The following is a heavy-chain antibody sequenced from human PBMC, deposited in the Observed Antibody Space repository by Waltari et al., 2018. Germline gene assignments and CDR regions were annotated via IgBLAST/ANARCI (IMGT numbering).Heavy chain of an antibody. D-gene: IGHD2-15*01. V-gene: IGHV4-4*02. J-gene: IGHJ4*02. CDR2: VHRNGRP. CDR1: W. Sequence: WWSWVRQSPDKGLGWIGQVHRNGRPNYNPSLASRAIVSLDSSMNQFSLRILSATAADTAVYYCARDLGRGLFLDSWGQGTLVTVSP. CDR3: ARDLGRGLFLDS.